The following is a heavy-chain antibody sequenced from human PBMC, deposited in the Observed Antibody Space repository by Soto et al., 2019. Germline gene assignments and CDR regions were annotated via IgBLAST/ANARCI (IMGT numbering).Heavy chain of an antibody. Sequence: ASVKVSCKASGGTFSSYAISWVRQAPGQGLEWMGGIIPIFGTANYAQKFQGRVTITADESTSTAYMELSSLRSEDTAVYYCARADVRAAEVYYYYGMDVWGQGTTVTVSS. D-gene: IGHD6-13*01. CDR3: ARADVRAAEVYYYYGMDV. J-gene: IGHJ6*02. CDR1: GGTFSSYA. V-gene: IGHV1-69*13. CDR2: IIPIFGTA.